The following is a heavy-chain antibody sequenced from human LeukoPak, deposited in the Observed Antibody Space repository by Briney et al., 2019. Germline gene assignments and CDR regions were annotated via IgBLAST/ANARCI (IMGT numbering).Heavy chain of an antibody. CDR3: GKSEAYSFAYGIDF. Sequence: GGSLRLSCAVSGFTFSGFWMSWSRQAPGKGLEWVASINSDGSEGYYADVVKGRFTISRDNAKNSLYLQINSLRAEDTAVYYCGKSEAYSFAYGIDFWGEGTLVTVSS. CDR1: GFTFSGFW. CDR2: INSDGSEG. V-gene: IGHV3-7*03. D-gene: IGHD5-18*01. J-gene: IGHJ4*02.